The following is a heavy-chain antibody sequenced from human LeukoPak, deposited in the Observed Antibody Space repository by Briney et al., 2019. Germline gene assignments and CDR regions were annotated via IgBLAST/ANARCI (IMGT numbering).Heavy chain of an antibody. Sequence: PGGSLRLSCVISGFSFSDYAMTWVRQAPGKGLEWVSSISADGRTYYADSVKGRFTISRDDSKETVFLQMNSLRAEDTALYHCAKGKVNHDGAFGFWGQGTTVTVSS. V-gene: IGHV3-23*01. CDR3: AKGKVNHDGAFGF. CDR1: GFSFSDYA. J-gene: IGHJ3*01. CDR2: ISADGRT. D-gene: IGHD1-14*01.